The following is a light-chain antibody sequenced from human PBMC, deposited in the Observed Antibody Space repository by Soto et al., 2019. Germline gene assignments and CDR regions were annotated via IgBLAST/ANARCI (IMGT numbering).Light chain of an antibody. CDR3: HQRQSWPRT. V-gene: IGKV3-11*01. CDR2: DAS. J-gene: IGKJ1*01. CDR1: QSVSSF. Sequence: EIVLTQPPATLSLSPGERATLSCRASQSVSSFLAWYQQKPGQAPRLLIYDASNRATGTPARFSGSGSGTDFTLTISDVEPEDFAVYYCHQRQSWPRTFGQGTKVDIK.